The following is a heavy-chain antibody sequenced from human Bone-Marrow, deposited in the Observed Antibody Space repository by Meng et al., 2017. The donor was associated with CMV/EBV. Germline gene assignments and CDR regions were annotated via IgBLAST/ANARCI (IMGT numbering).Heavy chain of an antibody. J-gene: IGHJ5*02. CDR3: ARGPRVVVVPAARFWFDP. D-gene: IGHD2-2*01. CDR2: IKQDGSEK. Sequence: GESLKISCVDSGFSFSNYAMSWVRQAPGKGLEWVANIKQDGSEKYYVDSVKGRFTISRDNAKNSLYLQMNSLRAEDTAVYYCARGPRVVVVPAARFWFDPWGQGTLVTVSS. CDR1: GFSFSNYA. V-gene: IGHV3-7*01.